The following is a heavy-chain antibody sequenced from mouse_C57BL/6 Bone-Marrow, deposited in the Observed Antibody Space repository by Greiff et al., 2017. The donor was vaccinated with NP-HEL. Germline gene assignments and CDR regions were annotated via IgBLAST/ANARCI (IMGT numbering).Heavy chain of an antibody. Sequence: EVQLVESGGGLVQPGESLKLSCESNEYEFPSHDMSWVRKTPEKRLELVASINSDGGSTYYPDTMERRFIISRDNTKKTLYLQMSSLRSEDTAVYYSASYDDPFYAMDYWGQGTSVTVSS. CDR2: INSDGGST. CDR3: ASYDDPFYAMDY. D-gene: IGHD2-12*01. V-gene: IGHV5-2*01. CDR1: EYEFPSHD. J-gene: IGHJ4*01.